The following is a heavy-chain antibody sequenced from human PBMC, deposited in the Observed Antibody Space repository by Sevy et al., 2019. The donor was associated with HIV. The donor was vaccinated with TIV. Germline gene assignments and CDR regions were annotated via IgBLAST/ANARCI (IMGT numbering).Heavy chain of an antibody. D-gene: IGHD6-6*01. CDR1: GFTFSNYY. CDR3: FVRIRYSSEIDY. Sequence: GGSLRLSCAASGFTFSNYYMNWVRQGPGKGLVWVARLNGDGSDINYADSVRGRFTIYRDNTKNTLYLQMSGLRGEDTAFYYCFVRIRYSSEIDYWGQGTLVTVSS. V-gene: IGHV3-74*01. CDR2: LNGDGSDI. J-gene: IGHJ4*02.